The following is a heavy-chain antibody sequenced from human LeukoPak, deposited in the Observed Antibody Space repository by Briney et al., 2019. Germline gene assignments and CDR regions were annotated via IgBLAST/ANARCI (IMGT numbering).Heavy chain of an antibody. V-gene: IGHV3-30*18. CDR3: AKIEMATKYYYYYYGMDV. D-gene: IGHD5-24*01. J-gene: IGHJ6*02. CDR2: ISYDGSNK. CDR1: GFTFSSYG. Sequence: GGSLRLSCAASGFTFSSYGMHWVRQAPGKGLEWVAVISYDGSNKYYADYVKGRFTISRDNSKNTLYLQMTSLRAEDTAVYYCAKIEMATKYYYYYYGMDVWGQGTTVTVSS.